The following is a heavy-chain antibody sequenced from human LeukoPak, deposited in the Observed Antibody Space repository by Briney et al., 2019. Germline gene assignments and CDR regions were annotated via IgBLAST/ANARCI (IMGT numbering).Heavy chain of an antibody. CDR2: INHSGST. CDR1: GGSFSGYY. D-gene: IGHD6-19*01. V-gene: IGHV4-34*01. Sequence: SETLSLTCAVYGGSFSGYYWSWIRQPPGKGLEWIGEINHSGSTNYNPSLKSRVTISVDTSKNQFSLKLSSVTAADTAVYYCARGGWLIDYWGQGTLVTVSS. CDR3: ARGGWLIDY. J-gene: IGHJ4*02.